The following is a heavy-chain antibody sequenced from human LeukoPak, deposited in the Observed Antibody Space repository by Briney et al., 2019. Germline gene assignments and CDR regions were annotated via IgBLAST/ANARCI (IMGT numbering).Heavy chain of an antibody. V-gene: IGHV1-2*02. Sequence: ASMKVSCKASRYSFTGYYIHWVRQAPGQGLEWMGWINPDDGVSKSAQKFQGRVTMTRDKSINTVYMELSGLTSDDTALYYCARGPNHYYYMDFWGKGTTVSVSS. J-gene: IGHJ6*03. CDR1: RYSFTGYY. D-gene: IGHD2-8*01. CDR2: INPDDGVS. CDR3: ARGPNHYYYMDF.